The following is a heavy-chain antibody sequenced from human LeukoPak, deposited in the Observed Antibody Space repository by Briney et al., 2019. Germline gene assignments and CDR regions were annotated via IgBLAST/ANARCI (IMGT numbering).Heavy chain of an antibody. CDR1: GFTFSSYG. Sequence: GGSLRLSCAASGFTFSSYGMHWVRQAPGKGLEWVAVISYDGSNKYYADSVKGRFTISRDNSKNTLYLQMNSLRAEDTAVYYCARETWFGHDAFDIWGQGTMVTVSS. CDR3: ARETWFGHDAFDI. CDR2: ISYDGSNK. D-gene: IGHD3-10*01. V-gene: IGHV3-30*03. J-gene: IGHJ3*02.